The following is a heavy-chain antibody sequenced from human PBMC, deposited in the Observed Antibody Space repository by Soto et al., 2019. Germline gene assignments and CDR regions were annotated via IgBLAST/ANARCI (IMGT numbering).Heavy chain of an antibody. CDR1: GFNFGIYA. Sequence: PGGSLRLSCAASGFNFGIYAIHWVRQAPGKGLEWVALISYEGSNKYYADSVKGRFTISRDNSKSTLFLQMDILRLEDTGVYYCARVNHQTNLYYFTGLDVWGQGTSVTVSS. J-gene: IGHJ6*02. D-gene: IGHD3-10*01. CDR2: ISYEGSNK. CDR3: ARVNHQTNLYYFTGLDV. V-gene: IGHV3-30-3*01.